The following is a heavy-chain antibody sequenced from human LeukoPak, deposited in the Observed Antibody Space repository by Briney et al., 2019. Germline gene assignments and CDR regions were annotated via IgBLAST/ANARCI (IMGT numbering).Heavy chain of an antibody. V-gene: IGHV1-18*01. CDR2: ISAYNGNT. D-gene: IGHD3-10*01. Sequence: ASVKVSCKASGYTFTSYGISWVRQAPGQGLEWMGWISAYNGNTNYAQKLQGRVTMTTDTSTSTAYMELRSLRSDDTAVYYCARRGVTASGSYYNVKSGLDYWGQGTLVTVSS. J-gene: IGHJ4*02. CDR3: ARRGVTASGSYYNVKSGLDY. CDR1: GYTFTSYG.